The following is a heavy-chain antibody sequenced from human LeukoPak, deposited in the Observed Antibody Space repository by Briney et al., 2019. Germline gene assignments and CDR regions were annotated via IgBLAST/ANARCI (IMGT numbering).Heavy chain of an antibody. V-gene: IGHV3-33*01. CDR2: IWYDGSNK. Sequence: GRSLRLSCAASGFTFSSYGMHWVRQAPGKGLEWVAVIWYDGSNKYYADSVKGRFTISRDNSKNTLYLQMNSLRAEDTAVYYCARLLAQQSLYYYYYYMDVWGKGTTVTVSS. J-gene: IGHJ6*03. D-gene: IGHD1/OR15-1a*01. CDR3: ARLLAQQSLYYYYYYMDV. CDR1: GFTFSSYG.